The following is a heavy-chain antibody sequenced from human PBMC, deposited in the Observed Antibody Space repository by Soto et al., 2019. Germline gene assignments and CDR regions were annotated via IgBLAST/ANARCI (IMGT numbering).Heavy chain of an antibody. CDR2: IVGSGAVT. D-gene: IGHD3-22*01. CDR1: GFTFTTYA. V-gene: IGHV3-23*01. CDR3: AKDGWKSYYDTRGYRYGMDV. Sequence: GGSLRLSCAASGFTFTTYAMNWVRQAPGKGLEWVSTIVGSGAVTYYADSVKGRFAISRDNSKKTLFLQMNSLRAEDTAVYYCAKDGWKSYYDTRGYRYGMDVWGQGTTVTVSS. J-gene: IGHJ6*02.